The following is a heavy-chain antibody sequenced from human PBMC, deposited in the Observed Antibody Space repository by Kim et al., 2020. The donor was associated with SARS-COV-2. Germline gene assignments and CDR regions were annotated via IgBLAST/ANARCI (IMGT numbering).Heavy chain of an antibody. CDR3: ARALRPHLTVAHFDY. CDR1: GGSVSSGSYY. Sequence: SETLSLTCTVSGGSVSSGSYYWSWIRQPPGKGLEWIAYIYYSGSTSYNPSLKSRLTISVDTSKNQFSLKLSSVTAADTAVYYCARALRPHLTVAHFDYWGQGILVTVSS. D-gene: IGHD3-9*01. CDR2: IYYSGST. V-gene: IGHV4-61*01. J-gene: IGHJ4*02.